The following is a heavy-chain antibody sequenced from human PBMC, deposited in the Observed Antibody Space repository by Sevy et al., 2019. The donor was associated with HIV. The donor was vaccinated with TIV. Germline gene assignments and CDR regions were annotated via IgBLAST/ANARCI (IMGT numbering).Heavy chain of an antibody. CDR3: ATTKDYYENSGDPFDY. Sequence: ASVKVSCKVSGYTLTKLSMHWVRQAPGKGLEWMGTFVPEDGETIYAQKFQGRVTMTEDTSTDTAYMELSSLRSEDTAVYYCATTKDYYENSGDPFDYWGQGTLVTVSS. D-gene: IGHD3-22*01. CDR1: GYTLTKLS. CDR2: FVPEDGET. J-gene: IGHJ4*02. V-gene: IGHV1-24*01.